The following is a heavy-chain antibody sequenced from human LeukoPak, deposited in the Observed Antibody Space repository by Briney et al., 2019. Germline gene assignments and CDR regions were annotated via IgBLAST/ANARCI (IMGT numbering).Heavy chain of an antibody. CDR2: IYYSGST. CDR3: ARTDSGSAIDD. J-gene: IGHJ4*02. Sequence: PSETLSLTCTVSGGSISSYYWSWIRQPPGKGLEWIGYIYYSGSTNYNPSLKSRVTISVNSSKNQFSLKLSSVTAADTAVYYCARTDSGSAIDDWGQGTLVTVSS. D-gene: IGHD1-26*01. CDR1: GGSISSYY. V-gene: IGHV4-59*01.